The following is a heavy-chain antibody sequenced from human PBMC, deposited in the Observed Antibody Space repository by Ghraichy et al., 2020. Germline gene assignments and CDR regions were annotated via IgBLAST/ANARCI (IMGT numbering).Heavy chain of an antibody. Sequence: ETLSLTCTVSGGSISSYYWSWIRQPPGKGLEWIGYIYYSGSTNYNPSLKSRVTISVDTSKNQFSLKLSSVTAADTAVYYCARHAPRGAAAAFDIWGQGTMVTVSS. D-gene: IGHD6-13*01. CDR1: GGSISSYY. J-gene: IGHJ3*02. V-gene: IGHV4-59*08. CDR2: IYYSGST. CDR3: ARHAPRGAAAAFDI.